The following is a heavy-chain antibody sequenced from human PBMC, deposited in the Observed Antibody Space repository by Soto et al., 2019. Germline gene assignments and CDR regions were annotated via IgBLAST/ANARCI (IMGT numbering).Heavy chain of an antibody. D-gene: IGHD3-10*01. J-gene: IGHJ6*02. CDR3: ARETNYGYGMDV. V-gene: IGHV3-21*01. CDR1: GFTFIGST. CDR2: ISSSSSYI. Sequence: EVQLLESGGGLVNPGGSLRLSCAAFGFTFIGSTMNWVRQAPGKGLEWVSFISSSSSYIYYADSVKGRFTISRDNAKNSLYLQMNSLRAEDTAVYYCARETNYGYGMDVWGQGTTVTVSS.